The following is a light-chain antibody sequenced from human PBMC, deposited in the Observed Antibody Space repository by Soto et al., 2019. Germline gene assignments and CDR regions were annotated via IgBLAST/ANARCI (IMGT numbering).Light chain of an antibody. CDR2: GAS. Sequence: EIVLTQSPGTLSLSPGGRATLSCRASQTVSRSYFAWYQQKPGQAPRLLIYGASARATGIPDRFSGSGSGTESTLTISRLEPEDFAVYYCQHFDNSPTFGGGTKVEIK. V-gene: IGKV3-20*01. J-gene: IGKJ4*01. CDR3: QHFDNSPT. CDR1: QTVSRSY.